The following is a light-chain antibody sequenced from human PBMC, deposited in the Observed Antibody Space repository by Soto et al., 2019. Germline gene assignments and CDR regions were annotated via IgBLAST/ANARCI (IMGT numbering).Light chain of an antibody. J-gene: IGLJ1*01. V-gene: IGLV2-8*01. CDR2: EVS. CDR1: SSDVGGYNY. CDR3: SSYADSNNYV. Sequence: QSALTQPPSASGSPGQSVTISCTGTSSDVGGYNYVSWCQQHPGKAPKLMIYEVSKRPSGIPDRFSGSKSGNTASLTVSGLQAEDAADYYCSSYADSNNYVFGTGTNLTVL.